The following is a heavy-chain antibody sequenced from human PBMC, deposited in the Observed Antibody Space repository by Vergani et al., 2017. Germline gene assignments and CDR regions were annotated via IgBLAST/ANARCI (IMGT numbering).Heavy chain of an antibody. CDR2: IHPADYDT. V-gene: IGHV5-51*01. Sequence: EVQLVQSGAEVKKPGESLKISCQISGYSFNNYWIGWVRQMPGKGLEWMGIIHPADYDTRYSPSFQGQVTISVDKSISTAYLQRSSLRASDSAMYYCARLYGRDSSGSKYFDYWGQGTLVTVSS. CDR1: GYSFNNYW. D-gene: IGHD3-22*01. CDR3: ARLYGRDSSGSKYFDY. J-gene: IGHJ4*02.